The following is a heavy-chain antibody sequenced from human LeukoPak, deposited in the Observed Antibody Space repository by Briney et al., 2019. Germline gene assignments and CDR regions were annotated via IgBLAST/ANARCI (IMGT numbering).Heavy chain of an antibody. Sequence: GGSLRLSCAASGFTFRTYAMSWVRQAPGKGLGWVSGISGSGGSTHYADSAKGRFTISRDNSKNTLYLQMSSLRVEDTAVYYCAKRDRPCSGDCSAPYYFDYWGQGTLVTVSS. CDR2: ISGSGGST. D-gene: IGHD2-21*02. V-gene: IGHV3-23*01. CDR3: AKRDRPCSGDCSAPYYFDY. J-gene: IGHJ4*02. CDR1: GFTFRTYA.